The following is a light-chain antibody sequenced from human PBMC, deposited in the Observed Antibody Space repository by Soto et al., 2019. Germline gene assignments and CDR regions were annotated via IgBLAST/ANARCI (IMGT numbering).Light chain of an antibody. J-gene: IGKJ1*01. CDR3: QQYVSSPWT. CDR1: QSVSSSY. CDR2: GTS. V-gene: IGKV3-20*01. Sequence: EIVLTQSPGTLSLSPGERATLSCRANQSVSSSYFAWYQQKPGQAPRLLIYGTSSRATGIPDRFSGSGSGTEFTLTISRLEPEDFAVYYCQQYVSSPWTFGQGTKVEI.